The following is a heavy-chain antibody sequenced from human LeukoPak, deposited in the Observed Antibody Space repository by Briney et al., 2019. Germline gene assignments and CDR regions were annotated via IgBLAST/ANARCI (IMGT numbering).Heavy chain of an antibody. CDR3: AKGGAVSSKSITMVRGTRRYYYYMDV. Sequence: GGSRRLSCGASGFTFSSYGMSWVRQAPGKGLEWVSTISGSGDRTYYADSVKGRFTISRDNSKNTLYLQMNSLRAEDTAVYYCAKGGAVSSKSITMVRGTRRYYYYMDVWGKGTTVTISS. CDR1: GFTFSSYG. D-gene: IGHD3-10*01. V-gene: IGHV3-23*01. CDR2: ISGSGDRT. J-gene: IGHJ6*03.